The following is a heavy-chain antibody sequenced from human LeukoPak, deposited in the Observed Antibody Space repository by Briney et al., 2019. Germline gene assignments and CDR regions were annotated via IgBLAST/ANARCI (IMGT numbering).Heavy chain of an antibody. CDR3: AKEMATMNAFDI. CDR2: IYSGGST. CDR1: GFTVSSNY. D-gene: IGHD5-24*01. J-gene: IGHJ3*02. V-gene: IGHV3-66*01. Sequence: GGSLRLSCAASGFTVSSNYMSWVRQAPGKGLEWVSVIYSGGSTDYKDSVKDRFIISRDSSKNTLYLQMNSLRAEDTAVYYCAKEMATMNAFDIWGQGTMVTVPS.